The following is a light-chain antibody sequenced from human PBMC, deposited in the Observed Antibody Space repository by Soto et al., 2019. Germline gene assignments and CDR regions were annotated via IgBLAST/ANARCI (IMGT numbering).Light chain of an antibody. V-gene: IGKV1-39*01. CDR2: EAS. Sequence: SPSSLSASVGDRVTITCRASQSVSSKLNWYQQKPGKVPNLLIYEASSLQGGVPARFSGNGSGTDFTLTISSLEPEDFAVYFCQQRTYWPLTFGGGTKVDIK. CDR1: QSVSSK. CDR3: QQRTYWPLT. J-gene: IGKJ4*01.